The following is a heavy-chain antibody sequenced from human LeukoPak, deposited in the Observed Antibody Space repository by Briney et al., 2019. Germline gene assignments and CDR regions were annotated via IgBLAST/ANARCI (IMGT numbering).Heavy chain of an antibody. D-gene: IGHD1-14*01. J-gene: IGHJ3*02. CDR1: GGSISSYY. CDR3: ASGITVDAFDI. CDR2: IYYSGST. Sequence: SETLSLTCSVSGGSISSYYWSWIRQPPGKVLEWIGYIYYSGSTNYNPSLKSRVTISVDTSKNQFSLKLSSVTAADTAVYYCASGITVDAFDIWGQGTMVTVSS. V-gene: IGHV4-59*01.